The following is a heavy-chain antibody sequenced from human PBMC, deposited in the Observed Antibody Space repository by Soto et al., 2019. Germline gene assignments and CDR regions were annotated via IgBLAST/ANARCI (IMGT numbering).Heavy chain of an antibody. CDR1: GFTFRSSG. V-gene: IGHV3-30*18. CDR3: AKDLIVVIPAAPSWFDP. Sequence: GGSLRLSCAASGFTFRSSGMHWVRQAPGKGLEWVALISYDGSNKYYTDSVKGRFTISRDNSKNTLYLQMNSPRTEDTAVYYCAKDLIVVIPAAPSWFDPWGQGTLVTVSS. J-gene: IGHJ5*02. CDR2: ISYDGSNK. D-gene: IGHD2-2*01.